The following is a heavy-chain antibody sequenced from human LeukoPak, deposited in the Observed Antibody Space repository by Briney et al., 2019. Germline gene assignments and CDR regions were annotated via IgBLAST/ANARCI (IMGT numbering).Heavy chain of an antibody. CDR1: GGSMTGYY. V-gene: IGHV4-34*01. CDR2: IHYTGAP. Sequence: SETLSLTCAVYGGSMTGYYWRWIRQTPGRGLECLGEIHYTGAPSYNPSIKSRATISTATSKNQFTLRLSSVTAADTAVYYCARGNILTGYCFDFWGQGALVTVSS. D-gene: IGHD3-9*01. J-gene: IGHJ4*02. CDR3: ARGNILTGYCFDF.